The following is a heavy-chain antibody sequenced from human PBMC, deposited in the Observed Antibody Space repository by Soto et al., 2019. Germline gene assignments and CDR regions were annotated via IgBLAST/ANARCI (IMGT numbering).Heavy chain of an antibody. Sequence: PSETLSLTCAVYGGSFSGYYWSWIRQPPGKGLEWIGYIYYSGSTNYNPSLKSRVTISVDTSKNQFSLKLSSVTAADTAVYYCARSRDTAMVKVFDYWGQGTLVTVSS. J-gene: IGHJ4*02. CDR3: ARSRDTAMVKVFDY. CDR2: IYYSGST. CDR1: GGSFSGYY. V-gene: IGHV4-59*01. D-gene: IGHD5-18*01.